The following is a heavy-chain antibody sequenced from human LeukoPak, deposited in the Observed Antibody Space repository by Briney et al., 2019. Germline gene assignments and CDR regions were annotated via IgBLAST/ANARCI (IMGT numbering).Heavy chain of an antibody. J-gene: IGHJ3*02. CDR1: GSTFSSYA. CDR3: AKEMYAYYYDSSGSAAFDI. D-gene: IGHD3-22*01. Sequence: GGSLRLSCAASGSTFSSYAMSWVRQAPGKGLEWVSAISGSGGSTYYADSVKGRFTISRDNSKNTLYLQMNSLRAEDTAVYYCAKEMYAYYYDSSGSAAFDIWGQGTMVTVSS. V-gene: IGHV3-23*01. CDR2: ISGSGGST.